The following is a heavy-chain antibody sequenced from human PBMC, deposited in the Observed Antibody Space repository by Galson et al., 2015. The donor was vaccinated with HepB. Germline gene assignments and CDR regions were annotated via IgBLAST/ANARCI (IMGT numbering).Heavy chain of an antibody. J-gene: IGHJ2*01. CDR2: IIPIFGTA. Sequence: SVKASCKASGGTFSSYAISWVRQAPGQGLEWMGGIIPIFGTANYAQKFQGRVTITADESTSTAYMELSSLRSEDTAVYYCAREGGSARGTTVTTGIGWYFDLWGRGTLVTVSS. D-gene: IGHD4-17*01. CDR1: GGTFSSYA. V-gene: IGHV1-69*13. CDR3: AREGGSARGTTVTTGIGWYFDL.